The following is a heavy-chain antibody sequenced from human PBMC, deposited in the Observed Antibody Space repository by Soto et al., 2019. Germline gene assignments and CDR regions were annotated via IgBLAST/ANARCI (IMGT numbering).Heavy chain of an antibody. CDR3: VRGYCTTSPCSGDFQV. CDR1: GYKFTTYF. CDR2: IHPSGDT. Sequence: ASVEVSCQASGYKFTTYFMRWVRQAPGQGLEWMGMIHPSGDTGYAQKFRGRVTMTIDTSTTTAYMELRNLTSEDTAVYFSVRGYCTTSPCSGDFQVWGQGTLVTVSS. D-gene: IGHD2-15*01. V-gene: IGHV1-46*01. J-gene: IGHJ1*01.